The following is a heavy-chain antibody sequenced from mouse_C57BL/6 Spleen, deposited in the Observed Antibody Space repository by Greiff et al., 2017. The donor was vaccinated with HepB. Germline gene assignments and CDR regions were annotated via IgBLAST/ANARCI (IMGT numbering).Heavy chain of an antibody. Sequence: EVKVVESGGDLVKPGGSLKLSCAASGFTFSSYGMSWVRQTPDKRLEWVATISSGGSYTYYPDSVKGRCTISRDNAKNTLYLQMSSLKSEDTAMYYCARQPPYYYGSSYYFDYWGQGTTLTVSS. V-gene: IGHV5-6*01. CDR3: ARQPPYYYGSSYYFDY. CDR1: GFTFSSYG. J-gene: IGHJ2*01. D-gene: IGHD1-1*01. CDR2: ISSGGSYT.